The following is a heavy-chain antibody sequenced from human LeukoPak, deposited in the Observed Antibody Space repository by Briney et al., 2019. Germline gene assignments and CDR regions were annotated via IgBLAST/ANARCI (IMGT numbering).Heavy chain of an antibody. CDR3: ARGETVLRFLEWLSHFDY. V-gene: IGHV1-46*01. J-gene: IGHJ4*02. CDR2: INPSGGST. Sequence: ASVKVSCKASGYTLTSYYIHWVRQAPGQGLEWMGIINPSGGSTSYAQKFQGRVTMTRDTSTSTVYMELSSLRSEDTAVYYCARGETVLRFLEWLSHFDYWGQGTLVTVSS. D-gene: IGHD3-3*01. CDR1: GYTLTSYY.